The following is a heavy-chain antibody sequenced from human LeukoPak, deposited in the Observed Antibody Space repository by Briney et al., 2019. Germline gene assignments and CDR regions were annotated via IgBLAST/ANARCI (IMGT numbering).Heavy chain of an antibody. CDR3: ARGGFSGDLGNY. V-gene: IGHV3-30*02. J-gene: IGHJ4*02. Sequence: GGSLRLSCAASGFTFSSYGMYWVRQAPGKGLEWVAFIRYDGSNKYYADSVKGRFTVSRDNSKNTLYLQMNSLRAEDTAVYYCARGGFSGDLGNYWGQGTLVTVSS. D-gene: IGHD2-21*01. CDR1: GFTFSSYG. CDR2: IRYDGSNK.